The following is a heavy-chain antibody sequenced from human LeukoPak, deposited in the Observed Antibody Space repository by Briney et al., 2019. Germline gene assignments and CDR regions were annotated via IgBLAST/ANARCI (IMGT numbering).Heavy chain of an antibody. CDR1: GFTVSSNY. V-gene: IGHV3-53*01. CDR3: ASPTTRTDAFDI. D-gene: IGHD4-11*01. Sequence: PGGSLRLSCAASGFTVSSNYMSWVRQAPGKGLEWVSVIYSGGSTYYADSVKGRFTISRDNSKNTLYLQMNSLRAEDTAVYYCASPTTRTDAFDIWAKGQWSPSLQ. CDR2: IYSGGST. J-gene: IGHJ3*02.